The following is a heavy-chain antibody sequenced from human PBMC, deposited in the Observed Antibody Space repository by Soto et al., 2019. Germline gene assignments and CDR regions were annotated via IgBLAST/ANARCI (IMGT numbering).Heavy chain of an antibody. J-gene: IGHJ6*03. CDR2: IKQDGSEK. Sequence: GGSLRLSCAASGFTFSSYWMSWVRQAPGKGLEWVANIKQDGSEKYYVDSVKDRFTISRDNAKNSLYLQMNSLRAEDTAVYYCARDYGDYGYYYYYMDVWGKGTTVTVSS. D-gene: IGHD4-17*01. V-gene: IGHV3-7*01. CDR1: GFTFSSYW. CDR3: ARDYGDYGYYYYYMDV.